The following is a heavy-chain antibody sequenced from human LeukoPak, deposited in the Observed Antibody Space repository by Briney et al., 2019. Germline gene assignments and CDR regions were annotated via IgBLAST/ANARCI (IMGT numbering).Heavy chain of an antibody. J-gene: IGHJ4*02. D-gene: IGHD1-26*01. CDR3: ARRGGSGRAFDY. V-gene: IGHV4-39*01. Sequence: SETLSLTCSVSGASISGGTYYWGWIRQPPGKGLGWIGSIYYTGSTYDKPSLKSRVTISVDTSKNQFSLKLSSVTAADTAVYYCARRGGSGRAFDYWGQGTLVTVSS. CDR2: IYYTGST. CDR1: GASISGGTYY.